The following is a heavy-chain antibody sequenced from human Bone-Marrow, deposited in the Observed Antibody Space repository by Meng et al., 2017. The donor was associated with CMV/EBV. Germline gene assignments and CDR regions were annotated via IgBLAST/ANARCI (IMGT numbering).Heavy chain of an antibody. Sequence: SVKVSCKASGYTFTSYYMHWVRQAPGQGLEWMGGIIPIFGTANYAQKFQGRVTITTDESTSTAYMELSSLRSEDTAVYYCAKEGAGLTGNFDYWGQGTLVTVSS. D-gene: IGHD1-20*01. J-gene: IGHJ4*02. CDR2: IIPIFGTA. CDR3: AKEGAGLTGNFDY. CDR1: GYTFTSYY. V-gene: IGHV1-69*05.